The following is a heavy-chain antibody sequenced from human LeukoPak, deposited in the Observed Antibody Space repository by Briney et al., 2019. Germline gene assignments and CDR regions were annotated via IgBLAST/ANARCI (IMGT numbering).Heavy chain of an antibody. CDR1: GFTFSSYE. V-gene: IGHV3-48*03. D-gene: IGHD1-26*01. CDR2: ISSGGSTV. J-gene: IGHJ3*02. Sequence: GGSLRLSCAASGFTFSSYEMNWVRQAPGKGLEWVSYISSGGSTVYYADSVKGRFTISRDNAKNSLYLQTNSLRAEDTAVYYCARVSIVGATGIWGQGTMVTVSS. CDR3: ARVSIVGATGI.